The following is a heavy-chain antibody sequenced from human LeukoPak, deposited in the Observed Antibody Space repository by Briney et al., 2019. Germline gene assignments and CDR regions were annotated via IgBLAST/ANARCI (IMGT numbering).Heavy chain of an antibody. J-gene: IGHJ4*02. V-gene: IGHV3-66*01. D-gene: IGHD5-24*01. Sequence: GSLRLSCAASGFIVSNTYLSWVRQAPGKGLEWVSVIYSGGGTYYADSVKGRFTISRDNSKNTLYLQMNSLRPDDTAVYYCARARRECSNSEWGQGTLVTVSS. CDR2: IYSGGGT. CDR1: GFIVSNTY. CDR3: ARARRECSNSE.